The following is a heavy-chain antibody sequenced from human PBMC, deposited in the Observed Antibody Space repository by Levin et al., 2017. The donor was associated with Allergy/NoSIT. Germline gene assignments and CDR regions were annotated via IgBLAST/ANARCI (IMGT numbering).Heavy chain of an antibody. CDR2: ISSSSSSI. V-gene: IGHV3-48*02. CDR1: GVAFSSYS. CDR3: AGMKRNIRQADGI. D-gene: IGHD2/OR15-2a*01. Sequence: ETLSLTCVASGVAFSSYSMNWVRQAPGKGLEWISYISSSSSSIDYADSVKGRFTISRDNAKNSLFLQMNSLRDEDTAVEFCAGMKRNIRQADGIWGQGTMVTVSS. J-gene: IGHJ3*02.